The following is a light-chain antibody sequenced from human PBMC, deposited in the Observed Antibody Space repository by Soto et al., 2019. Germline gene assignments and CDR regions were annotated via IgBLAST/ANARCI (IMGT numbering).Light chain of an antibody. CDR3: QQYGSSPPGT. V-gene: IGKV3-20*01. CDR1: QSVSSSY. CDR2: GAS. Sequence: EIVLTQSPGTLSLSPGERDTLSCRASQSVSSSYLAWYQQKPGQAPRLLIYGASSRATGIPDRFSGSGSGTDFTLTISRLEPEDFAVYYCQQYGSSPPGTFGGGTKVDIK. J-gene: IGKJ4*01.